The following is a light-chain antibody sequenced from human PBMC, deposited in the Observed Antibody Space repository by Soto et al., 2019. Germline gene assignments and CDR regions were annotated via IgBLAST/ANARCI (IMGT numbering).Light chain of an antibody. CDR3: QQYHIYSWT. CDR2: RAS. CDR1: QGIGTW. V-gene: IGKV1-5*03. Sequence: DIQMTQSPSTLSASVGDRVTITCRASQGIGTWLAWYQQQPEKAPKVLIYRASHLESGVPSRFSASGSGTDFSLTINSLQADDFATSYCQQYHIYSWTFGQGTKVEIK. J-gene: IGKJ1*01.